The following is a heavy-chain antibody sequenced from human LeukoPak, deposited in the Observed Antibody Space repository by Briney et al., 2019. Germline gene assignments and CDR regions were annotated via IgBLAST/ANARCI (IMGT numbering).Heavy chain of an antibody. V-gene: IGHV6-1*01. CDR2: TYYRSKWYY. D-gene: IGHD2/OR15-2a*01. CDR1: GDSVSSNSAA. J-gene: IGHJ4*02. CDR3: ARGSHESTWV. Sequence: SQTLSLTCAISGDSVSSNSAAWSWIRQSPLRGLEWLARTYYRSKWYYDYAVSLRSRITINPDPSRNQFFLQVNSVTAEDTAVYYCARGSHESTWVWGQGTPVTVSS.